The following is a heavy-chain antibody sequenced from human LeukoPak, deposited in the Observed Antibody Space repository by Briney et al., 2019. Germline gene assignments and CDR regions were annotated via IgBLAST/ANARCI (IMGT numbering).Heavy chain of an antibody. V-gene: IGHV3-23*01. CDR2: ISGSGGST. J-gene: IGHJ4*02. Sequence: PGGSLRLSCAASGSTFSSYAMSWVRQAPGKGLEWVSAISGSGGSTYYADSVKGRFTISRDNSKNTLYLQMNSLRAEDTAVYYCAKVRVGATTYYFDYWGQGTLVTVSS. CDR3: AKVRVGATTYYFDY. CDR1: GSTFSSYA. D-gene: IGHD1-26*01.